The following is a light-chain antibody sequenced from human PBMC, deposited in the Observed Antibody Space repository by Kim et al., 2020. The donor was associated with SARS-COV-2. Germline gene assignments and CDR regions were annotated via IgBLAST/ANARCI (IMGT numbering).Light chain of an antibody. J-gene: IGKJ4*01. CDR2: GTS. V-gene: IGKV3-20*01. CDR3: QQYEQSPPT. CDR1: QSVSRSY. Sequence: EIVLTQSPGTLSVSPGEGATLSCRATQSVSRSYLAWYQRKPGQAPSLLLYGTSNRATGVPDRFSGSGSGTDFTLTISRLEPEDFVVYYCQQYEQSPPTFGGGTKLEI.